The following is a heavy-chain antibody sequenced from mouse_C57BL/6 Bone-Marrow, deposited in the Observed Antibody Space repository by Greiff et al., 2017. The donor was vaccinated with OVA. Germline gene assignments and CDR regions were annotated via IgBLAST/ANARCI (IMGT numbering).Heavy chain of an antibody. V-gene: IGHV2-2*01. Sequence: VQLQQSGPGLVQPSQSLSITCTVSGFSLTSYGVHWVRQSPGKGLEWLGVIWSGGSTDYTAAFISILSISKDNSKSQVFFKMNSLQADEKAIYYGARNGCPYAMDYWGQGTAVTVSS. J-gene: IGHJ4*01. CDR3: ARNGCPYAMDY. CDR1: GFSLTSYG. CDR2: IWSGGST.